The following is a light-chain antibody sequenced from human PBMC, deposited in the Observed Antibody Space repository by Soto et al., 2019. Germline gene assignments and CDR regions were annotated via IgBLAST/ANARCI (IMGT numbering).Light chain of an antibody. J-gene: IGLJ1*01. V-gene: IGLV2-14*03. CDR1: RGDIGGYNY. Sequence: QSVLTQPASVSASPGQSITISCTGTRGDIGGYNYVSWYQQHPGKAPKLMIYDVYHRPSGVSNRFSASKSGNTASLTISGLQAEDEADYYCSSYTTSSTPLYVFGTGTKVTVL. CDR3: SSYTTSSTPLYV. CDR2: DVY.